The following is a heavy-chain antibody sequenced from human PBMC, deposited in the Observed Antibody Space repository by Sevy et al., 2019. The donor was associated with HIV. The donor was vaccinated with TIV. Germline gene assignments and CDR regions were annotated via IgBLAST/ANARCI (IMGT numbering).Heavy chain of an antibody. V-gene: IGHV3-23*01. CDR3: TKDRGIIAAGFDY. D-gene: IGHD6-13*01. Sequence: GGSLRLSCAASGFIFSSYAMSWVRQAPGKGLEWVSSISNSGGRTYYADSVRGRFTISRDNSKNTLYLQMNSLRAEDTAVYYCTKDRGIIAAGFDYWGQGTLVTVSS. CDR1: GFIFSSYA. CDR2: ISNSGGRT. J-gene: IGHJ4*02.